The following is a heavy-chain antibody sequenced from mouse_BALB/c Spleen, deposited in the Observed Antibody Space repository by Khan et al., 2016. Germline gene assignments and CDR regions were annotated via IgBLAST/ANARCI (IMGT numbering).Heavy chain of an antibody. J-gene: IGHJ1*01. Sequence: EVKLLESGGGLVQPGGSLKLSCAASVFDFSRYWMSWVRQAPGKGLEWIGEINPDSSTINYTPSLKDKFIISRDNANNTLYLQMSKVRSEDTALYYCASTFWYFDVWGAGTTVTVSS. CDR1: VFDFSRYW. CDR2: INPDSSTI. V-gene: IGHV4-1*02. CDR3: ASTFWYFDV.